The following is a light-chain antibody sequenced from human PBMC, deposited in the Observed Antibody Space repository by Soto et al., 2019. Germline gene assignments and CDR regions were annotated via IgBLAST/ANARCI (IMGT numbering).Light chain of an antibody. CDR3: SSYGASSTL. J-gene: IGLJ2*01. V-gene: IGLV2-14*03. Sequence: QSALTQPASLSGSPGQSITISCTGTSTDIGSYNYVSWYQQHPGKAPKLMIFDVSYRPSGSSDRFSGSKSGNTASLTISGLQPEDEADYYCSSYGASSTLFGGGTQLTVL. CDR1: STDIGSYNY. CDR2: DVS.